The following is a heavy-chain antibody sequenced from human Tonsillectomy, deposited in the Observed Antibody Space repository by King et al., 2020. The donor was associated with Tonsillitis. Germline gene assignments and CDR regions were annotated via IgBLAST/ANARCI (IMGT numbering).Heavy chain of an antibody. J-gene: IGHJ6*02. Sequence: VQLVESGGGLVKPGGSLRLSCAASGFTFSSYNMKWVRQAPGKGLEWVSFISYSSSYIYYADSVKGRFTISRDNAKNSLYLQINSLRAEDTAVYYCARGVLSTSWGMDVWGQGTTVTVSS. CDR3: ARGVLSTSWGMDV. CDR1: GFTFSSYN. D-gene: IGHD2-2*01. V-gene: IGHV3-21*01. CDR2: ISYSSSYI.